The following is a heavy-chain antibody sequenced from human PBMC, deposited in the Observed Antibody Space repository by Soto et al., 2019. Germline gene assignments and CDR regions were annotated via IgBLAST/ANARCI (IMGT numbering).Heavy chain of an antibody. CDR3: ARVDRGFDP. CDR1: GCTFSNYA. D-gene: IGHD3-22*01. CDR2: ISAYNGNT. J-gene: IGHJ5*02. V-gene: IGHV1-18*04. Sequence: ASVKVSCTASGCTFSNYAFSWVRQAPGQGLEWMGWISAYNGNTNYAQKLQGRVTMTTDTSTSTAYMELRSLRSDDTAVYYCARVDRGFDPWGQGTLVTVSS.